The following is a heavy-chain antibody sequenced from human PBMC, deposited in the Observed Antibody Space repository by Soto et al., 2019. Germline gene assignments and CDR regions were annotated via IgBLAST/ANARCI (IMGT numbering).Heavy chain of an antibody. Sequence: EVQLVQSGADVKKPGESLKISCKGSGYSFTSYWIGWVRQMPGKGLEWMGIIYPGDSDTRYSPSFQGQVTISADKSISTVYLQWSSLKASDSAMYYCARGGSSLYVTYYGMDVWGQGTTVTVSS. V-gene: IGHV5-51*01. CDR1: GYSFTSYW. CDR3: ARGGSSLYVTYYGMDV. CDR2: IYPGDSDT. D-gene: IGHD6-6*01. J-gene: IGHJ6*02.